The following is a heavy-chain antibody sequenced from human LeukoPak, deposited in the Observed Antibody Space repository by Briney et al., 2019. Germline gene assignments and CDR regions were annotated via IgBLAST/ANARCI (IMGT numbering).Heavy chain of an antibody. Sequence: GGSLRLSCAASGFTFSNYAISWVRQAPGKGLEWVANIKQDGSEKYYVDSVKGRFTISRDNAKNSLYLQMNSLRAEDTAMYYCARDRWGSRVMGVDFDYWGQGTLVTVSS. D-gene: IGHD3-16*01. CDR2: IKQDGSEK. V-gene: IGHV3-7*01. CDR1: GFTFSNYA. CDR3: ARDRWGSRVMGVDFDY. J-gene: IGHJ4*02.